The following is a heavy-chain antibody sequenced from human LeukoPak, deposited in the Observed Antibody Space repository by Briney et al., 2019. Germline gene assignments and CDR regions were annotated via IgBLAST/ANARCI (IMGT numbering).Heavy chain of an antibody. D-gene: IGHD1-26*01. CDR3: ASIRGTFGY. J-gene: IGHJ4*02. V-gene: IGHV3-72*01. CDR2: TRNKANSYIT. CDR1: GFTFSDHF. Sequence: GGSLRLSCAASGFTFSDHFLDWVRQAPGRGLEWVGRTRNKANSYITEYAASVKGRFTISRDDSKNSLYLQMSSLKTDDTAMYYCASIRGTFGYWGQGTLVTVSS.